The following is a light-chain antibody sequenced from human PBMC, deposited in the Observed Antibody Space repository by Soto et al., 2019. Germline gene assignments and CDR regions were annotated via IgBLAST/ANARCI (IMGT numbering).Light chain of an antibody. J-gene: IGLJ2*01. Sequence: QSVLTQPASVSGSPGQSITISCTGTSRDVGGYNYVSWYQQHPGKAPKLMIYEVSNRPSGVSNRFSGSKSGNTASLTISGLQAGDEADYYCSSYTSSSTLVVFGGGTKLTVL. CDR3: SSYTSSSTLVV. CDR2: EVS. CDR1: SRDVGGYNY. V-gene: IGLV2-14*01.